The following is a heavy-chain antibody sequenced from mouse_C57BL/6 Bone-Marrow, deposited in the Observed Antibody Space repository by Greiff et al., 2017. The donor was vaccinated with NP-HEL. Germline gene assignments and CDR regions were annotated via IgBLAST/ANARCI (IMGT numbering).Heavy chain of an antibody. V-gene: IGHV1-18*01. J-gene: IGHJ1*03. CDR2: INPNNGGT. CDR1: GYTFTDYN. Sequence: EVQLQQSGPELVKPGASVKIPCKASGYTFTDYNMDWVKQSHGKSLEWIGDINPNNGGTIYNQKFKGKATLTVDTSSSTAYMALRSLTSEETAVYYYARNLPITTVVGPCWYFDVWGTGTTVTVSS. CDR3: ARNLPITTVVGPCWYFDV. D-gene: IGHD1-1*01.